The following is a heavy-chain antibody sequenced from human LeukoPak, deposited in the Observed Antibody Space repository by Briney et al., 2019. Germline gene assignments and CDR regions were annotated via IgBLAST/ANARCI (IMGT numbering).Heavy chain of an antibody. CDR3: ARVDGEMWTTLLDY. V-gene: IGHV4-34*01. CDR1: GGSFSGYY. J-gene: IGHJ4*02. D-gene: IGHD4-17*01. Sequence: SETLSLTCAVYGGSFSGYYWSWIRQPPGKGLEWIGEINHSGSTNYNPSLKSRVTISVDTSKNQFSLKLSSVTAADTAVYYCARVDGEMWTTLLDYWGQGTLVTVSS. CDR2: INHSGST.